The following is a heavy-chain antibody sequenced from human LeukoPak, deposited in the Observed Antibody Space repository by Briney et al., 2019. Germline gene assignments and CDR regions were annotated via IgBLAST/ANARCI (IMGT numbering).Heavy chain of an antibody. CDR3: ARDCSSTRGRCYCYMDV. D-gene: IGHD2-2*01. V-gene: IGHV1-18*01. CDR1: GYTFTSYG. J-gene: IGHJ6*03. CDR2: ISAYNGNT. Sequence: ASVTVSCKASGYTFTSYGISWVRQAPGQGLEWMGWISAYNGNTNYAQKLQGRVTMTTDTSTSTAYMELRSLRSDDTAVYYCARDCSSTRGRCYCYMDVWGKGTTVTVSS.